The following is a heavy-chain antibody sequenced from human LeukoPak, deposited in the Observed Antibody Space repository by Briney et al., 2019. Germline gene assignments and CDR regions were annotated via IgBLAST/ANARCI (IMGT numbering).Heavy chain of an antibody. J-gene: IGHJ3*02. CDR2: ISYDGSNK. D-gene: IGHD1-26*01. CDR3: ATLIVGATRGVPDAFDI. Sequence: GGSLRLSCAASGFTFSSYAMHWVRQAPGKGLEWVAVISYDGSNKYYADSVKGRITISRDNSKNTLYLQMNSLRAEDTAVYYCATLIVGATRGVPDAFDIWGQGTMVTVSS. V-gene: IGHV3-30*04. CDR1: GFTFSSYA.